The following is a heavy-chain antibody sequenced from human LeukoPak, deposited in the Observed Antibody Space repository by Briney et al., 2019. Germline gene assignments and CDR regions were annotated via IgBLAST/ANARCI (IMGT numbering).Heavy chain of an antibody. V-gene: IGHV4-59*10. Sequence: SETLSLTCAVYGGSFSGYYWSWIRQPAGKGLEWIGRIYTSGSTNYNPSLKSRVTMSVDTSKNQFSLKLSSVTAADTAVYYCARTAAAGNFDYWGQGTLVTVSS. D-gene: IGHD6-13*01. CDR3: ARTAAAGNFDY. J-gene: IGHJ4*02. CDR1: GGSFSGYY. CDR2: IYTSGST.